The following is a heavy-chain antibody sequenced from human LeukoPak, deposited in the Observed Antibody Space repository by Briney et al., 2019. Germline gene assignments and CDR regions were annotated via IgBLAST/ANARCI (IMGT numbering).Heavy chain of an antibody. CDR3: ALNPPSGHFYMDV. CDR1: EFTVRTNY. Sequence: PGGSLRLSCVVSEFTVRTNYISWVRQAPGKGLEWVSLIYSGGDTYYADSVKGRFTNSRDNSKNTVYLQMDNLRSADTAVYYCALNPPSGHFYMDVWGKGTAVTVSS. J-gene: IGHJ6*03. D-gene: IGHD1-14*01. CDR2: IYSGGDT. V-gene: IGHV3-53*01.